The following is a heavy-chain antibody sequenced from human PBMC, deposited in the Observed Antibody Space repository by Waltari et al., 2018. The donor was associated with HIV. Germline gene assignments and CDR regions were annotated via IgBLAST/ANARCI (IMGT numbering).Heavy chain of an antibody. Sequence: EVQLVESGGGVVKPGGSLRLSCAASGFTFSSSRMNWARQAPGKGLEWVSSISIISSYIYYADSVKGLFTISRDNAKNSLYLQMNSLRAEDTAVYYCARIAVAGCFDYWGQGTLVTVSS. V-gene: IGHV3-21*01. CDR2: ISIISSYI. D-gene: IGHD6-19*01. J-gene: IGHJ4*02. CDR3: ARIAVAGCFDY. CDR1: GFTFSSSR.